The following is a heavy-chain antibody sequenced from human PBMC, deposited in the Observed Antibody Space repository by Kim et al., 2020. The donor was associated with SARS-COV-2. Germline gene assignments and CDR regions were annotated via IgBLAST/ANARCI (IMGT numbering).Heavy chain of an antibody. D-gene: IGHD3-9*01. CDR2: IRSKANSYAT. Sequence: GGSLRLSCAASGFTFSGSAMHWVRQASGKGLEWVGRIRSKANSYATAYAASVKGRFTISRDDSKNTAYLQMNSLKTDDTAVYYCTRHVYDILTCYYNYYYYGMDVWGQGTTVTVSS. J-gene: IGHJ6*02. CDR3: TRHVYDILTCYYNYYYYGMDV. CDR1: GFTFSGSA. V-gene: IGHV3-73*01.